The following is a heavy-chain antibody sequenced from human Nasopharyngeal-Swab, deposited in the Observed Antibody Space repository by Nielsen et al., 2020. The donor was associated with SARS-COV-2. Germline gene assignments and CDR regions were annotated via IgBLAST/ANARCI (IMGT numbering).Heavy chain of an antibody. Sequence: WIRQPQGKGLEWGAGIAYDGSNKYYEDSVKGRFTISRDNSKNTLYLQMNSLRAEDTAVYYCARDHLYCSGGSCYRNYYGMDVWGQGTTVTVSS. CDR2: IAYDGSNK. CDR3: ARDHLYCSGGSCYRNYYGMDV. V-gene: IGHV3-30-3*01. J-gene: IGHJ6*02. D-gene: IGHD2-15*01.